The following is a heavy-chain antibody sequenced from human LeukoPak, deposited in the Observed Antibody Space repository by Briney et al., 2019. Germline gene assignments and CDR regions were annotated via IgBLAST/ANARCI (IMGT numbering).Heavy chain of an antibody. V-gene: IGHV4-38-2*02. CDR3: ARDPYYDSSGYYYDDGPPNWFDP. Sequence: SETLSLTCTVSGYSISSGYYWGWIRQPPGKGLEWIGSIYHSGSTYYNPSLESRVTISVDTSKNQFSLKLSSVTAADTAVYYCARDPYYDSSGYYYDDGPPNWFDPWGQGTLVTVSS. D-gene: IGHD3-22*01. J-gene: IGHJ5*02. CDR2: IYHSGST. CDR1: GYSISSGYY.